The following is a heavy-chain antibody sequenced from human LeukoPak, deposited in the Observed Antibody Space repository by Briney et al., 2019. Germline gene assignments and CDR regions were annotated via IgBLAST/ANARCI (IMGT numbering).Heavy chain of an antibody. CDR1: GGSISSYY. CDR3: AKLNIVVVPASENWWFDP. D-gene: IGHD2-2*01. CDR2: IYYSGST. Sequence: SETLSLTCTVSGGSISSYYWSWIRQPPGKGLEWIGYIYYSGSTNYNPSLKSRVTISVDTSKNQFSLKLSSVTAADTAVYYCAKLNIVVVPASENWWFDPWGQGTLVTVSS. J-gene: IGHJ5*02. V-gene: IGHV4-59*08.